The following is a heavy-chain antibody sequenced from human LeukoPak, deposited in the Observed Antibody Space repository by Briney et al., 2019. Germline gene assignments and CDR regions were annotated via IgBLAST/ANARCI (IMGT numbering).Heavy chain of an antibody. J-gene: IGHJ4*02. CDR3: TKDGTGGYYYLDY. CDR1: GFTFSSHG. CDR2: ILYDGSNE. D-gene: IGHD3-22*01. V-gene: IGHV3-30*18. Sequence: GGSLRLSCAASGFTFSSHGMHWVRQAPGMGLEWVALILYDGSNEYYADSVQGRFTISRDSSRNTLYLQMNSLRAEDTAVYYCTKDGTGGYYYLDYWGQGTLVTVSS.